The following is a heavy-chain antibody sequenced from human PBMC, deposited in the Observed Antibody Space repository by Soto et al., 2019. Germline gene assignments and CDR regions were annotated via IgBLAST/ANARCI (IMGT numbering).Heavy chain of an antibody. CDR3: TGGLDGYDWGDAVYI. V-gene: IGHV3-30-3*01. J-gene: IGHJ3*02. Sequence: QVQLVESGGGVVQPGRSLRLSCAASGFTFSNYAMHWVRQAPGKGLEWVANILNDGTNKNYADSVKGRFTISRDNSENTVYLQMNTLRREDTAVYYCTGGLDGYDWGDAVYIWGQGTLVRVSS. D-gene: IGHD3-10*02. CDR1: GFTFSNYA. CDR2: ILNDGTNK.